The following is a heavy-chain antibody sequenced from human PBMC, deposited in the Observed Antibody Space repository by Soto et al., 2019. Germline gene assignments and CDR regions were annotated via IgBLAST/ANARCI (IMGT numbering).Heavy chain of an antibody. V-gene: IGHV3-43D*04. CDR3: AKSLYYYDSSPLDH. D-gene: IGHD3-22*01. Sequence: PGGSLRLSCAAAGFDFEDYAMHWVRQVPGKGLEWASLTNSDGTDSYYVDSVKGRFTISRDNAKTTLYLQMDRLRPEDTALYFCAKSLYYYDSSPLDHWGQGTLVTVSS. CDR1: GFDFEDYA. CDR2: TNSDGTDS. J-gene: IGHJ4*02.